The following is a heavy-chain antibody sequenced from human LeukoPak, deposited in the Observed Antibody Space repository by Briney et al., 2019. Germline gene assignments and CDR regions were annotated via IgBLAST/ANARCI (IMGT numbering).Heavy chain of an antibody. D-gene: IGHD3-22*01. J-gene: IGHJ3*02. CDR1: GGSISSYY. CDR2: IYYSGST. V-gene: IGHV4-59*01. CDR3: ARDGGYYDSSGYYWSDAFDI. Sequence: TSETLSLTCTVSGGSISSYYWSWIRQPPGKGLEWIGYIYYSGSTNYNPSLKSRVTISVDTSKNQFSLKLSSVTAADTAVYYCARDGGYYDSSGYYWSDAFDIWGQGTMVTVSS.